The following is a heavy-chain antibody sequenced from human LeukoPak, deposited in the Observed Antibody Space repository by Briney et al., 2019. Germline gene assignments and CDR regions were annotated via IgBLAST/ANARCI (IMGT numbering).Heavy chain of an antibody. CDR1: GHTLKDLS. V-gene: IGHV1-24*01. CDR3: STETAGNY. Sequence: ASEKVSCKAFGHTLKDLSIHWVRQAPGKGLEWLGGFDPEDDERMYAPKFQGRVTVTEDNSIDTAYMELTSLSSDDTGVYYCSTETAGNYWGQGTLVTVSS. CDR2: FDPEDDER. J-gene: IGHJ4*02.